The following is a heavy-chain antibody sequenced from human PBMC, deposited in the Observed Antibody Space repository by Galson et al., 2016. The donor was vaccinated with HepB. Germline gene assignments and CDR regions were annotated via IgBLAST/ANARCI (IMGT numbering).Heavy chain of an antibody. D-gene: IGHD4-23*01. V-gene: IGHV3-23*01. Sequence: SLRLSCAGSGFPFNNAWMTWVRQAPGKGLQWVSTIRGSGGGTYYAASVEGRFTISRDNSKNTLYLQMRDLRAEDTAVFYCVRDPRSRGWELRLSAFDVWGKGTMVTVS. J-gene: IGHJ3*01. CDR2: IRGSGGGT. CDR3: VRDPRSRGWELRLSAFDV. CDR1: GFPFNNAW.